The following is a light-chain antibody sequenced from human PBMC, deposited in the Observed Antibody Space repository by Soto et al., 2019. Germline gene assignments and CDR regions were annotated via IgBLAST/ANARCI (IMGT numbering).Light chain of an antibody. J-gene: IGKJ1*01. CDR3: QHYNSYSEA. CDR1: QTISSW. V-gene: IGKV1-5*03. Sequence: DIQMPQFPSTLSGSLGDRVTLSCRASQTISSWLAWYQQKPGKAPKLLIYKASTLKSGVPSRFSGSGSGTEFTLTISSLQPDDFATYYCQHYNSYSEAFGQGTKVDIK. CDR2: KAS.